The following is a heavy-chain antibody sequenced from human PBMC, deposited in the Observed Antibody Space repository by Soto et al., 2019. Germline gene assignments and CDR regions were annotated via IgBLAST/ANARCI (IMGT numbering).Heavy chain of an antibody. V-gene: IGHV4-34*01. CDR3: ASREVDTPMANYY. D-gene: IGHD5-18*01. CDR2: INHSGST. CDR1: GGSFSGYY. Sequence: SATLSLTCAVYGGSFSGYYWSWIRQPPGKGLEWIGEINHSGSTNYNPSLKSRVTLSVDTSKNQFSLKLRSVTAADTAVYYCASREVDTPMANYYWGQGPLVTASS. J-gene: IGHJ4*02.